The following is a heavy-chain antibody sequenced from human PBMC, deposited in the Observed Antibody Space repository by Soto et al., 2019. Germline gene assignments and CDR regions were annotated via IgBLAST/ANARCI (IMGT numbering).Heavy chain of an antibody. CDR2: IIPIFGTA. Sequence: QVQLVQSGAEVKKPGSSVKVSCKASGGTFSSYAISWVRQAPGQGLEWMGGIIPIFGTANYAQKFQGRVTITADESTSTAYMELSSLRSEDTAVYYCARGRYVPPYSNRPSYYCYGMDVWGQGTTVTVSS. V-gene: IGHV1-69*12. D-gene: IGHD4-4*01. CDR3: ARGRYVPPYSNRPSYYCYGMDV. CDR1: GGTFSSYA. J-gene: IGHJ6*02.